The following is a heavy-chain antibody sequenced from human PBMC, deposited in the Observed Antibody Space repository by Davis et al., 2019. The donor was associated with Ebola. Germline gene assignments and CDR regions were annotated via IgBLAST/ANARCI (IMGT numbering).Heavy chain of an antibody. CDR2: ISSSSSYI. V-gene: IGHV3-21*04. CDR3: AKDRGEQQLVLYYYYGMDV. CDR1: GFTFSSYS. Sequence: GGSLRLSCAASGFTFSSYSMNWVRQAPGKGLEWVSSISSSSSYIYYADSVKGRFTISRDNAKNSLYLQMNSLRAEDTAVYYCAKDRGEQQLVLYYYYGMDVWGQGTTVTVSS. J-gene: IGHJ6*02. D-gene: IGHD6-13*01.